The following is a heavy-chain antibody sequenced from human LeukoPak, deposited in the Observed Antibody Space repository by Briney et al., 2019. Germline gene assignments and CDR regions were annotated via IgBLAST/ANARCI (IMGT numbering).Heavy chain of an antibody. J-gene: IGHJ3*02. CDR2: IYYSGST. CDR1: GGSISSSSYY. CDR3: ASCGGSYSDAFDI. V-gene: IGHV4-39*07. D-gene: IGHD1-26*01. Sequence: SETLSLTCTVSGGSISSSSYYWGWIRQPPGKGLEWIGSIYYSGSTYYNPSLKSRVTISVDTSKNQFSLKLSSVTAADTAVYYCASCGGSYSDAFDIWGQGTMVTVSS.